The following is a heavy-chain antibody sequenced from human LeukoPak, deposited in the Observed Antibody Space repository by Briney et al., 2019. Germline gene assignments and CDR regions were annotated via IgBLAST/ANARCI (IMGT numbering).Heavy chain of an antibody. J-gene: IGHJ4*02. CDR2: INHSGST. V-gene: IGHV4-34*01. CDR3: ARGLDGSGSYVCDPGYYFDY. D-gene: IGHD3-10*01. Sequence: SETLSLACAVYGGSFSGYYWSWIRQPPGKGLEWIGEINHSGSTNYNPSLKSRVTISVDTSKNQFSLKLSSVTAADTAVYYCARGLDGSGSYVCDPGYYFDYWGQGTLVTVSS. CDR1: GGSFSGYY.